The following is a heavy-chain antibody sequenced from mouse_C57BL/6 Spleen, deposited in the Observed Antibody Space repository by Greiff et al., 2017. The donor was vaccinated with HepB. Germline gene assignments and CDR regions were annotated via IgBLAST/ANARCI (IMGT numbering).Heavy chain of an antibody. Sequence: VQLQQSGPELVKPGASVKISCKASGYAFSSSWMNWVKQRPGKGLEWIGRIYPGDGDTNYNGKFKGKATLTADKSSNTAYMQLSSLTSEDSAVYFCAVLYYDYAFAYWGQGTLVTVSA. V-gene: IGHV1-82*01. J-gene: IGHJ3*01. D-gene: IGHD2-4*01. CDR2: IYPGDGDT. CDR1: GYAFSSSW. CDR3: AVLYYDYAFAY.